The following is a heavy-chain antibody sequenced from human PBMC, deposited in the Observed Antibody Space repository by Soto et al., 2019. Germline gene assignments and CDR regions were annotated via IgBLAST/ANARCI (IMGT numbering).Heavy chain of an antibody. J-gene: IGHJ6*02. CDR1: GFTFSSYG. Sequence: PGGSLRLSCAASGFTFSSYGMHWVRQAPGKGLEWVAVIWYDGSNKYYADSVKGRFTISRDNSKNTLYLQMSSLRAEDTAVYYCARSEYYDILTGYIEEYGMDVWGQGTTVTVSS. V-gene: IGHV3-33*01. CDR2: IWYDGSNK. D-gene: IGHD3-9*01. CDR3: ARSEYYDILTGYIEEYGMDV.